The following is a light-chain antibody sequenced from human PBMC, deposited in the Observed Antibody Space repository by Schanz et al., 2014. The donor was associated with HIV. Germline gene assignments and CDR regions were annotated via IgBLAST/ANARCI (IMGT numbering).Light chain of an antibody. CDR3: QSYDSSTHWV. V-gene: IGLV6-57*04. CDR2: EDN. Sequence: NSMLTQPHSVSESPGKTVTISCTRSSGSIASNYVQWYQQPPGSAPTTVIYEDNQRPSGVPDRFSGSIDSSSNSASLTISGLKTEDEADYYCQSYDSSTHWVFGGGTKLTVL. J-gene: IGLJ3*02. CDR1: SGSIASNY.